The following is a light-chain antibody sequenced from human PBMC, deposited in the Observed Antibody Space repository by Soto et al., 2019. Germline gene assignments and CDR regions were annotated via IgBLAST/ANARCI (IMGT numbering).Light chain of an antibody. CDR1: QGIRKD. J-gene: IGKJ1*01. CDR3: LQYNRYPRT. CDR2: GAA. V-gene: IGKV1-17*01. Sequence: DIQMTQSPSSLSASVGDTVIITCRASQGIRKDLGWYQQKVGEAPRRLIFGAAALQSGVPPRFSGSGSGTDFTLTISSLQPEDFATYYCLQYNRYPRTFGQGTKVEIK.